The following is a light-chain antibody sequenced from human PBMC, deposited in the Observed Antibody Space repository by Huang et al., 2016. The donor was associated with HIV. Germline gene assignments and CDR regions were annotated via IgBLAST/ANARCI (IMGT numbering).Light chain of an antibody. CDR1: QSITTW. CDR2: KES. Sequence: DIQMTQSPSTLSASVGDRVTIPCRASQSITTWLAWYQQKPGKAPKLLISKESNLQNGVPSRFRGSGSGTEFTLTISGLQPDDFASYYCQQLNSYSYTFGQGTKVELK. CDR3: QQLNSYSYT. J-gene: IGKJ2*01. V-gene: IGKV1-5*03.